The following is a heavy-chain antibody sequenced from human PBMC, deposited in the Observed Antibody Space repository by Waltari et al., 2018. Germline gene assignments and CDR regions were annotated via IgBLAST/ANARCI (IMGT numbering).Heavy chain of an antibody. CDR3: ARDHIADRFDWLFNYGYFDV. Sequence: QVQLQESGPGLVQPSQTLSLTCTVSGASVTTDKSHWNWIRQPAGKGLEWLGRVSNTGFTSYNASLKSRVTISLDTSTTQISLNLNSVTAADTAVYYCARDHIADRFDWLFNYGYFDVWGRGTLVTVSS. D-gene: IGHD3-9*01. CDR1: GASVTTDKSH. V-gene: IGHV4-61*02. J-gene: IGHJ2*01. CDR2: VSNTGFT.